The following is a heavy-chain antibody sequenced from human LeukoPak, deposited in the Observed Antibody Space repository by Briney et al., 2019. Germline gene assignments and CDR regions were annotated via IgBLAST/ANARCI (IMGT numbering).Heavy chain of an antibody. Sequence: PSETLSLTCTVSGGSISSYYWSWIRQPPGKGLEWIGYIYYSGSTNCNPSLKSRVTISVDTSKNQFSLKLSSVTAADTAVYYCARNGGDSGSYGWFDYWGQGTLVTVSP. CDR1: GGSISSYY. CDR3: ARNGGDSGSYGWFDY. J-gene: IGHJ4*02. D-gene: IGHD3-10*01. CDR2: IYYSGST. V-gene: IGHV4-59*01.